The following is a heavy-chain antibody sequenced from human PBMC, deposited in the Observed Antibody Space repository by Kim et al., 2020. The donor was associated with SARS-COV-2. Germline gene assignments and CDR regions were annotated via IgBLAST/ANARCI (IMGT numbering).Heavy chain of an antibody. V-gene: IGHV1-18*01. J-gene: IGHJ4*02. CDR3: ARVDSSGYYAYYFDY. Sequence: AQKLQGRVNMTTDTSTSTAYMELRSLRSDDTAVYYCARVDSSGYYAYYFDYWGQGTLVTVSS. D-gene: IGHD3-22*01.